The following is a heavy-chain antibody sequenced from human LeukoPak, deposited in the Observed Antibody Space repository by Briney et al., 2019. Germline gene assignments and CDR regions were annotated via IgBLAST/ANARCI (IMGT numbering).Heavy chain of an antibody. CDR3: ARGDGYNFYPFDY. Sequence: SQTLSLTCTVSGGSISSGSYYGSWIRQPAGKGLEWIGRIYTSGSTNYNPSLKSRVTISVDTSKNQFSLKLSSVTAADTAVYYCARGDGYNFYPFDYWGQGTLVTVSS. V-gene: IGHV4-61*02. CDR1: GGSISSGSYY. D-gene: IGHD5-24*01. J-gene: IGHJ4*02. CDR2: IYTSGST.